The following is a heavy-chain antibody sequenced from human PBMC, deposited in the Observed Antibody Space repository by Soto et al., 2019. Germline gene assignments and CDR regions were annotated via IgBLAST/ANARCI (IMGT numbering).Heavy chain of an antibody. Sequence: QVQLVESGGGVVQPGRSLRLSCAASGFTFSSYGMHWVRQAPGKGLEWVAVIWYDGSNKYYADSVKGRFTISRDNSKNTLYLQMNSLRAEDTAVYYCARDLDYGGYYGMDVWGQGTTVTVSS. J-gene: IGHJ6*02. CDR3: ARDLDYGGYYGMDV. CDR2: IWYDGSNK. V-gene: IGHV3-33*01. CDR1: GFTFSSYG. D-gene: IGHD4-17*01.